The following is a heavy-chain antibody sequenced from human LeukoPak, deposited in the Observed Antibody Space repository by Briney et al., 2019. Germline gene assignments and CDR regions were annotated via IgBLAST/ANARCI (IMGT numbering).Heavy chain of an antibody. J-gene: IGHJ4*02. V-gene: IGHV4-31*03. CDR1: GGSISSGGYY. Sequence: SQTLSLNCTVSGGSISSGGYYWSWIRQHPGKGLEWIGYIYYSGSTYYNPSLKSRVTISVDTSKNQFSLKLSSVTAADTAVYYCARVTMVSGYMRDFDYWGLGTLVTVSS. CDR2: IYYSGST. CDR3: ARVTMVSGYMRDFDY. D-gene: IGHD5-12*01.